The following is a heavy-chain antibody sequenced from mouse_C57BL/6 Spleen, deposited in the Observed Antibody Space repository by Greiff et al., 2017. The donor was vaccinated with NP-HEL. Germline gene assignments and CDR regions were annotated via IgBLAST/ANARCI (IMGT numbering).Heavy chain of an antibody. CDR3: ARGAPEFITSGDY. J-gene: IGHJ4*01. V-gene: IGHV1-80*01. D-gene: IGHD1-1*01. Sequence: QVQLQQSGAELVKPGASVKISCKASGYAFSSYWMNWVKQRPGKGLEWIGQIYPGAGDTNYNGKFKGKATLTADKSSSTAYMQLSSLTSEDSAVYFCARGAPEFITSGDYWGQGTSVTVSS. CDR2: IYPGAGDT. CDR1: GYAFSSYW.